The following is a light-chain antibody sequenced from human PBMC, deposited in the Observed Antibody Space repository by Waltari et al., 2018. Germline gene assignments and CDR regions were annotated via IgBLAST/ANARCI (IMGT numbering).Light chain of an antibody. CDR3: QQSYTTPRT. V-gene: IGKV1-39*01. CDR2: AAS. CDR1: QIITNF. Sequence: TCRAGQIITNFLNGYRQKPGKAPELLIYAASSLQTGVPSRFNGSGSGTDFTLTVTSLQPEDFATYYCQQSYTTPRTFGQGTKVEIK. J-gene: IGKJ1*01.